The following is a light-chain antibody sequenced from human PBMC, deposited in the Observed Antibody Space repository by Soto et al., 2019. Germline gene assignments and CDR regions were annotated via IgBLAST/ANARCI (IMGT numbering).Light chain of an antibody. Sequence: QSALTQPASVSGSPGQSITISCAGTSSDVGGYDYVSWYQQHPGKAPKLIIYEVTNRPSGVSFRFSGSKSGNTASLTISGLQAEDESDYYCSSYRSSSTDVFGTGTKLTVL. J-gene: IGLJ1*01. CDR2: EVT. CDR3: SSYRSSSTDV. CDR1: SSDVGGYDY. V-gene: IGLV2-14*01.